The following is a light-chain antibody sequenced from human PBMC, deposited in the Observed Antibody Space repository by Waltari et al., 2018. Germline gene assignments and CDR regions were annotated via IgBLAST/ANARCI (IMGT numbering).Light chain of an antibody. V-gene: IGLV2-14*01. CDR2: DVS. Sequence: QSALTHPTSVSGSPGQSITISSTGTSHDAGFYNHFPWYQQYPATVPQLLSYDVSDRPSGVSSRCSGSKSGNTASLTISGLQADDEADYYCNSYTGSSSWVFGGGTKLTVL. J-gene: IGLJ3*02. CDR3: NSYTGSSSWV. CDR1: SHDAGFYNH.